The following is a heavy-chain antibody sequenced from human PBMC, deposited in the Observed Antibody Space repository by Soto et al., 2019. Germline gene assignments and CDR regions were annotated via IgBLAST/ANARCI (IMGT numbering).Heavy chain of an antibody. CDR3: AKHPGTVDIAAAGNFDY. V-gene: IGHV3-23*01. CDR1: GFTFSSYA. D-gene: IGHD6-13*01. J-gene: IGHJ4*02. CDR2: ISGSGGST. Sequence: QPGGSLRLSCAASGFTFSSYAMSWVRQAPGKGLEWVSAISGSGGSTYYADSVKGRFTISRDNSKNTLYLQMNSLRAEDTAVYYCAKHPGTVDIAAAGNFDYWGQGTLVTVSS.